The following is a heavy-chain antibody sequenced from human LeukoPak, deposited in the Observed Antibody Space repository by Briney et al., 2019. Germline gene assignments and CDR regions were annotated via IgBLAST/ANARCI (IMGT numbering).Heavy chain of an antibody. CDR2: ISGSGGST. Sequence: GGSLRLSCAASGFTFSSYAMSWVRQAPGKGLEWVSVISGSGGSTYYADSVKGRFTISRDNSKNTLYLQMNSLRAEDTAVYYCAKAPAGFDSSGYYNNFDYWGQGTLVTVSS. CDR3: AKAPAGFDSSGYYNNFDY. CDR1: GFTFSSYA. J-gene: IGHJ4*02. V-gene: IGHV3-23*01. D-gene: IGHD3-22*01.